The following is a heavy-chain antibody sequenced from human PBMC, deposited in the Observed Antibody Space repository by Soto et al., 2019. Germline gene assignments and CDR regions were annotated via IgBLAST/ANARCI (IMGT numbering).Heavy chain of an antibody. CDR3: ASHYDSSGYDAFDI. V-gene: IGHV1-18*01. J-gene: IGHJ3*02. CDR2: ISAYNGNT. D-gene: IGHD3-22*01. CDR1: GYTFTSYG. Sequence: ASVKVSCKASGYTFTSYGIRWVRQAPGQGLEWMGWISAYNGNTNYAQKLQGRVTMTTDTSTSTAYMELRSLRSDDTAVYYCASHYDSSGYDAFDIWGQGTMVTVSS.